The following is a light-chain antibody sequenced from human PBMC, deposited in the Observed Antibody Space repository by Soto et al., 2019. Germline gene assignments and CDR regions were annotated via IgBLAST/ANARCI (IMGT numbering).Light chain of an antibody. V-gene: IGLV2-8*01. Sequence: QSALTQPPSASGSLGQSVTISCTGTSSDVGGYNYVSWHQQHPGKAPKLMIYEVTKRPSGVPDRFSGSKSGNTASLTVSGLQAEDEADYYCRSFAGGGNPVLFGGGTKLTV. CDR3: RSFAGGGNPVL. CDR1: SSDVGGYNY. J-gene: IGLJ2*01. CDR2: EVT.